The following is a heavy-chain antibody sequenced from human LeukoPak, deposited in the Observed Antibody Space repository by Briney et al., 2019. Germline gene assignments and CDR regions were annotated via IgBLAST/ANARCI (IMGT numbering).Heavy chain of an antibody. CDR1: GGSFSGYY. V-gene: IGHV4-34*01. CDR2: INHSGST. CDR3: ARPRGVGPLRKQNRAFSYNWFDP. Sequence: ETLSLTCAVYGGSFSGYYWSWIRQPPGKGLEWIGEINHSGSTNYNPSLKSRVTISVDTSKNQFSLKLSSVTAADTAVYYCARPRGVGPLRKQNRAFSYNWFDPWGQGTLVTVSS. J-gene: IGHJ5*02. D-gene: IGHD3-10*01.